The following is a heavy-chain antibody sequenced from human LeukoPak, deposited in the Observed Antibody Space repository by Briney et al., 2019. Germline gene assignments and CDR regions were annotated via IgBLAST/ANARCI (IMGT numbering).Heavy chain of an antibody. J-gene: IGHJ4*02. CDR2: IFYTGST. D-gene: IGHD2-2*01. Sequence: SETLSLTCTVSGGSISTYYWSWIRQPPGKGLEWIGYIFYTGSTNYNPSLKSRVTVSVDTSKNQLSLKLSPVTPADTAVYYCARARVPYAYYFDSWGQGALVTVSS. CDR3: ARARVPYAYYFDS. CDR1: GGSISTYY. V-gene: IGHV4-59*01.